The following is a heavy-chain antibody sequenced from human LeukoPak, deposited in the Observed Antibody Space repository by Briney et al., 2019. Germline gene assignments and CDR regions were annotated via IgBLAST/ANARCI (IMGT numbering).Heavy chain of an antibody. D-gene: IGHD2-2*01. V-gene: IGHV4-34*01. Sequence: KTSETLSLTCAVYGGSFSGYYWSWIRQPPGKGLEWIGEINHSGGTNYNPSLKSRVTISVDTSKNQFSLKLSSVTAADSAVYYCAMGYCSSTSCYPFDYWGQGTLVTVSS. CDR2: INHSGGT. J-gene: IGHJ4*02. CDR3: AMGYCSSTSCYPFDY. CDR1: GGSFSGYY.